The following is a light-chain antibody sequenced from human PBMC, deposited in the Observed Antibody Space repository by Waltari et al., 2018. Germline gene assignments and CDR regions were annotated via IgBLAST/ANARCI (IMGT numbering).Light chain of an antibody. V-gene: IGLV1-44*01. CDR2: TND. J-gene: IGLJ3*02. CDR3: AAWDDSLTGFWV. Sequence: QSVLTQPPSASGTPGQRVTISCSGNTSTIGSNTVNWYQQLPGTAPRLLIHTNDQRPSGVPDRFSGSKSGTSASLVISGLQSEDEADYYCAAWDDSLTGFWVFGGGTKLTVL. CDR1: TSTIGSNT.